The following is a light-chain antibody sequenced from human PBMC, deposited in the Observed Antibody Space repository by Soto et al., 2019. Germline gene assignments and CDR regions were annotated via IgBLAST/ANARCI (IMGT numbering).Light chain of an antibody. CDR1: QSVSSK. Sequence: EILLTQSPATLSLSLGERATLSCRARQSVSSKLAWYQQKPGQAPRLLIYGASTRATGIPARFSGSGSATEFTLPISSLKSEDFAVYYCQQYNNWHPVTFGQGTQVDIK. CDR2: GAS. J-gene: IGKJ1*01. CDR3: QQYNNWHPVT. V-gene: IGKV3-15*01.